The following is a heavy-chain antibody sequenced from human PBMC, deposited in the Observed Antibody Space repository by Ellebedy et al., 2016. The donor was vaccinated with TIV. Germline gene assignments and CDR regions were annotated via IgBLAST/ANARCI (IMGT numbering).Heavy chain of an antibody. CDR2: IDSSGAAT. Sequence: GESLKISCAASGFTFSGYAMSWVRQAPGKGLEWVSRIDSSGAATHYADSVRGRFTISRDNSNNILYLEMNSLTAGDTALYYCAKDWPYTSSPGADYWGQGTLVTVSS. J-gene: IGHJ4*02. V-gene: IGHV3-23*01. CDR1: GFTFSGYA. CDR3: AKDWPYTSSPGADY. D-gene: IGHD3-16*01.